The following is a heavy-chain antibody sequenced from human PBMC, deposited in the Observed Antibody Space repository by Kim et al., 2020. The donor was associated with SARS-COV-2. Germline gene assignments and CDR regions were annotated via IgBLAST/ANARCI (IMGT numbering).Heavy chain of an antibody. Sequence: SETLSLTCTVSGGSISSSSYYWGWIRQPPGKGLEWIGSIYYSGSTYYNPSLKSRVTISVDTSKNQFSLKLSSVTAADTAVYYCAIWGAVIATPRLDWGQGTLVTVSS. V-gene: IGHV4-39*01. CDR3: AIWGAVIATPRLD. J-gene: IGHJ1*01. CDR1: GGSISSSSYY. D-gene: IGHD2-21*01. CDR2: IYYSGST.